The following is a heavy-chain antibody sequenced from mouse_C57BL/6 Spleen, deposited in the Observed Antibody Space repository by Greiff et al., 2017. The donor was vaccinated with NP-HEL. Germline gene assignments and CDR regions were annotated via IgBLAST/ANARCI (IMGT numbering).Heavy chain of an antibody. J-gene: IGHJ2*01. Sequence: EVKLVESGGGLVKPGGSLKLSCAASGFTFSGYGMHWVRQAPEKGLEWVAYISSGSSTIYYADTVKGRFTISRYNAKNTLFLQMTSLRSEATAMYYCARGYADYWGQGTTLTVSS. V-gene: IGHV5-17*01. CDR2: ISSGSSTI. CDR1: GFTFSGYG. CDR3: ARGYADY.